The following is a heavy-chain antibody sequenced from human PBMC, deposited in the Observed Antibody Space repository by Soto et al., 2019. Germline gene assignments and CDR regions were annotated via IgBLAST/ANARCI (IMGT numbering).Heavy chain of an antibody. D-gene: IGHD2-21*01. J-gene: IGHJ4*02. V-gene: IGHV1-3*01. CDR1: GYIFKNYA. CDR3: ARGGDYIPLPDY. CDR2: INVVYGNT. Sequence: GASVKVSCTASGYIFKNYAMHWVRQAPGQRLEWMGWINVVYGNTKYSQKFQGRVTITRDTSASTAYMELSSLTSEDTAVYYCARGGDYIPLPDYWGQGTLVTVSS.